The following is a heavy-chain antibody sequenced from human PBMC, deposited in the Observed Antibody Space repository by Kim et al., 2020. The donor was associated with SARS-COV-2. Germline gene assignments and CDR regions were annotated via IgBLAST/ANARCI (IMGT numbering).Heavy chain of an antibody. CDR1: GYTFTSYW. Sequence: GESLKISCQGSGYTFTSYWIGWVRQMPGKGLEWMGIIYPDESNIRYSPSFQGQVTISVDKSINTAYLQWSSLKASDTAIYYCARHGGGTLTYWGQGTLVTVSS. CDR2: IYPDESNI. D-gene: IGHD2-15*01. J-gene: IGHJ4*02. CDR3: ARHGGGTLTY. V-gene: IGHV5-51*01.